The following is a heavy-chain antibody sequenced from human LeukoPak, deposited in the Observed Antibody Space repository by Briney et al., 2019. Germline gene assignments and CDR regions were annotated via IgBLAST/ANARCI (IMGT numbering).Heavy chain of an antibody. D-gene: IGHD1-1*01. V-gene: IGHV3-11*01. CDR2: ISSSGSTI. CDR1: GFTFSDYD. J-gene: IGHJ4*02. CDR3: ARDLETAYHYFDY. Sequence: GGSLRLSCAASGFTFSDYDMSWIRQAPGKGLEWVSYISSSGSTIYYADSVKGRFTISRDNAKNSLYLQMNSLRAEDTAVYYCARDLETAYHYFDYWGQGTLVTVSS.